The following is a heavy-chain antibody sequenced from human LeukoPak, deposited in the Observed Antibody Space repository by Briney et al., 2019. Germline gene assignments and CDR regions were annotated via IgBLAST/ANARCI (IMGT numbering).Heavy chain of an antibody. CDR2: IYTSGST. CDR3: ARAGGYDSSGYYSYYYYYMDV. CDR1: GGSISSYY. D-gene: IGHD3-22*01. V-gene: IGHV4-4*09. J-gene: IGHJ6*03. Sequence: SETLSLTCTVSGGSISSYYWSWIRQPPGKGLEWIGYIYTSGSTNYNPSLKSRVTMSVDTSKNQFSLKLSSVTAADTAVYYCARAGGYDSSGYYSYYYYYMDVWGKGTTVTVSS.